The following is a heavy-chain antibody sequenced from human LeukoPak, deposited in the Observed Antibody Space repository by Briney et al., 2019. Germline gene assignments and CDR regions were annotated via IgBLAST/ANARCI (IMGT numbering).Heavy chain of an antibody. V-gene: IGHV4-30-2*01. D-gene: IGHD5-12*01. CDR1: GGSISSSSYY. CDR2: IYHSGST. Sequence: SETLSLTCTVSGGSISSSSYYWGWIRQPPGKGLEWIGYIYHSGSTYYNPSLKSRVTISVDRSKNQFSLKLSSVTAADTAVYYCARGGPYYFDYWGQGTLVTVSS. CDR3: ARGGPYYFDY. J-gene: IGHJ4*02.